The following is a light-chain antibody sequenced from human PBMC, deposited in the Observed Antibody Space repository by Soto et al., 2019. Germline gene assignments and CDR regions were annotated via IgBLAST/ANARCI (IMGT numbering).Light chain of an antibody. V-gene: IGKV3-11*01. CDR3: QQRSNWPPVRT. CDR2: DAS. J-gene: IGKJ4*01. Sequence: EIVLTQSPATLSLSPGERATLSCRASQSVSSYLAWYQQKPGQAPRLLIYDASNRATGIPARFSGSGSGTDFTLTISSLEPEDFAVYYCQQRSNWPPVRTCGGGTKVEIK. CDR1: QSVSSY.